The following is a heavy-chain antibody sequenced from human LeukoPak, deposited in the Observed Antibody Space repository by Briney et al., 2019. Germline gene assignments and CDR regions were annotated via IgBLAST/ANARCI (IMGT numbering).Heavy chain of an antibody. CDR2: IKPDSGDA. Sequence: ASVKVSCKASGYSFTAYWLHWVRQAPGQGLEWMGWIKPDSGDANSAQQFQGRVSMTRDTSSSTAFLELSSLRSDDTAVYFCARDYPHQRFDSWGQGTLVTVSS. CDR3: ARDYPHQRFDS. D-gene: IGHD3-16*02. J-gene: IGHJ4*02. V-gene: IGHV1-2*02. CDR1: GYSFTAYW.